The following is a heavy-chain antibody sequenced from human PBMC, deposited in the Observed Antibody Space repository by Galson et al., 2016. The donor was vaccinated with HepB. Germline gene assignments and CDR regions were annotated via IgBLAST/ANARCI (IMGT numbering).Heavy chain of an antibody. CDR3: AKVGLTGYSAYGMDV. CDR1: GITATHYA. V-gene: IGHV3-23*01. D-gene: IGHD3-9*01. Sequence: SLRLSCAASGITATHYAMTWIRLPPGKGLEWVSAISGSGGSTYYADSVKGRFTISRDNSKNTLYLQMNSLRAEDTAVYYCAKVGLTGYSAYGMDVWGQGTTVTVSS. CDR2: ISGSGGST. J-gene: IGHJ6*02.